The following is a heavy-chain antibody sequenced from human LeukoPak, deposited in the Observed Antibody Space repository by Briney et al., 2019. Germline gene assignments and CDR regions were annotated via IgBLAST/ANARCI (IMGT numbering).Heavy chain of an antibody. CDR2: IYYSGST. J-gene: IGHJ3*02. CDR3: ARTFKSYYYDSSGYLDAFDI. Sequence: SQTLSLTCTVSGGSISSGSYYWSWIRQPAGKGLEWIGSIYYSGSTYYNPSLKSRVTISVDTSKNQFSLKLSSVTAADTAVYYCARTFKSYYYDSSGYLDAFDIWGQGTMVTVSS. CDR1: GGSISSGSYY. V-gene: IGHV4-39*01. D-gene: IGHD3-22*01.